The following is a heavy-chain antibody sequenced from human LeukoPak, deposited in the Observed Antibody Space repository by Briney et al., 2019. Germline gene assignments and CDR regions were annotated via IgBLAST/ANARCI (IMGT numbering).Heavy chain of an antibody. CDR2: IYHSGST. J-gene: IGHJ5*02. V-gene: IGHV4-38-2*02. D-gene: IGHD6-13*01. CDR3: AGYSNSWLGWFDP. Sequence: SETLSLTCTVSGYSISSGYYWGWIRQPPGKGLEWIGSIYHSGSTYYNPSLKSRVTISVDTSKNQFSLKLSSVTAADTAVYYCAGYSNSWLGWFDPWGQGTLVTVSS. CDR1: GYSISSGYY.